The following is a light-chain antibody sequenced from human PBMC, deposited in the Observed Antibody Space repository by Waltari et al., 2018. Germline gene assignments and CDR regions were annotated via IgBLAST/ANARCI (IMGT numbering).Light chain of an antibody. J-gene: IGLJ3*02. CDR1: NTDVGGYFY. CDR2: DVN. V-gene: IGLV2-14*03. Sequence: QSALTQPASVSGSPGQSITISCTRTNTDVGGYFYFSWYQHHPGKAPRLIIFDVNKRPSGVSNRFSGSKSGNTASLTISGLQAEDEADYYCNSHTNTWVFGGGTKLTVL. CDR3: NSHTNTWV.